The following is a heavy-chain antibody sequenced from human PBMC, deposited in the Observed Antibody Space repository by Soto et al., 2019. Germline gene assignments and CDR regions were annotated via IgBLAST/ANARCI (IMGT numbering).Heavy chain of an antibody. CDR1: GFSLSTSGVG. Sequence: QITLKESGPTLVKPTQTLTLTCTFSGFSLSTSGVGVGWIRQPPGKALEWLALIYWDDDKSYSPSLKSRLTIHKDTSNNQVVRRMTNMDPVDTATDYCAHRRTGYFDYWGQGTLVTVAS. CDR3: AHRRTGYFDY. CDR2: IYWDDDK. D-gene: IGHD3-10*01. V-gene: IGHV2-5*02. J-gene: IGHJ4*02.